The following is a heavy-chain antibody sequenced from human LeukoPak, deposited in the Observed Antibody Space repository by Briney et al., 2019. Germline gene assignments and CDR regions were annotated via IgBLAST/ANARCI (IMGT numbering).Heavy chain of an antibody. CDR1: GFTLTTYS. CDR3: ARGPYSSSYYFDY. D-gene: IGHD6-6*01. CDR2: ISSSSSYI. V-gene: IGHV3-21*01. J-gene: IGHJ4*02. Sequence: GGSLRLSSAPSGFTLTTYSLNCVRQAPGKGLEWVSSISSSSSYIYYADSVKGRFTISKDNAKNSLYVPKNSLRAEDTGVYYCARGPYSSSYYFDYWGQGTLVTVSS.